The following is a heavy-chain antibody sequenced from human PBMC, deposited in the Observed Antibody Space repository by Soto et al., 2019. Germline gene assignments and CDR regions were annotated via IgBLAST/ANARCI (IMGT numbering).Heavy chain of an antibody. CDR3: ARESGDSVYGMDV. D-gene: IGHD7-27*01. Sequence: GGSLRLSCAASGFTFSSYGMHWVRQAPGKGLEWVAVISYDGSNKYYADSVKGRFTISRDNSKNTLYLQMNSLRAEDTAVYDCARESGDSVYGMDVWGQGTTVTVSS. J-gene: IGHJ6*02. V-gene: IGHV3-30*03. CDR1: GFTFSSYG. CDR2: ISYDGSNK.